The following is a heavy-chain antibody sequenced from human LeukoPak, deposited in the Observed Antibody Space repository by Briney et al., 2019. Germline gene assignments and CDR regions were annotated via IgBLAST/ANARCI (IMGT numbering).Heavy chain of an antibody. CDR3: ARHELSGLITPETPLDP. Sequence: SETLSLTCIVSGGSITTNYWSWIRQPPGRGLEWIGYIYYSGGTNYNPSLKSRVKISVGTSKNQFSLKLTSVTAADTAVYYCARHELSGLITPETPLDPWGQGTLVTVSS. D-gene: IGHD3-16*01. V-gene: IGHV4-59*08. CDR1: GGSITTNY. CDR2: IYYSGGT. J-gene: IGHJ5*02.